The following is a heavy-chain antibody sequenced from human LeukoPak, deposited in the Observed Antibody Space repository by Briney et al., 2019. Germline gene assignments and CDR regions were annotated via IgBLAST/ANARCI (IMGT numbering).Heavy chain of an antibody. CDR3: AKGVLRCASYAFDI. D-gene: IGHD3-3*01. Sequence: PGRALRLSCAPSACSSVDYVMLGVQPPPPRELEGVSGVSWNDGSIGYSDPVEGRFTISRVNTKNYLYLQMNSLRAEDTALYDCAKGVLRCASYAFDIWGQGTMATVSS. J-gene: IGHJ3*02. CDR1: ACSSVDYV. V-gene: IGHV3-9*02. CDR2: VSWNDGSI.